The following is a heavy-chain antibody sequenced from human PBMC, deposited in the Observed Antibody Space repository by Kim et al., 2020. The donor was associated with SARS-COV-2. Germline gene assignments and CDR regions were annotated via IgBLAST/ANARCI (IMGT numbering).Heavy chain of an antibody. V-gene: IGHV1-18*01. D-gene: IGHD2-2*02. CDR1: GYTFTSYG. CDR2: ISAYNGNT. Sequence: ASVKVSCKASGYTFTSYGISWVRQAPGQGLEWMGWISAYNGNTNYAQKLQGRVTMTTDTSTSTAYMELRSLRSDDTAVYYCAREGYCSSTSCYIRRGYMDVWGKGTTVTVSS. CDR3: AREGYCSSTSCYIRRGYMDV. J-gene: IGHJ6*03.